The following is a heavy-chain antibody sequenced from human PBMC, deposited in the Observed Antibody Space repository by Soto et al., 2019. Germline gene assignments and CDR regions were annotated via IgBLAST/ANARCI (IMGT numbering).Heavy chain of an antibody. V-gene: IGHV4-34*01. CDR3: ARGGGTKHFDP. J-gene: IGHJ5*02. D-gene: IGHD3-10*01. CDR1: GGSFNNYF. Sequence: QVQLQQWGAGLLKPSETLSLTCAVYGGSFNNYFWSWIHQPPGKGLEWIGEITHWGSTNYNPSLKSRLTISIEMSKNQFSLNLSSVTAADTAVYYCARGGGTKHFDPWGQGTLVTVSS. CDR2: ITHWGST.